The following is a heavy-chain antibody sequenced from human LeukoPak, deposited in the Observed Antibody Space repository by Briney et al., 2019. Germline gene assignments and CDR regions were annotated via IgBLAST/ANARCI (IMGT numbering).Heavy chain of an antibody. CDR1: GYSFTSYS. V-gene: IGHV5-51*01. CDR3: ARQGTPGTEHFDY. CDR2: IYPGDSDT. Sequence: GESLKISCKGSGYSFTSYSIGWVRQMPGKGLEWMGIIYPGDSDTRCSPSFQGQVTISADKSIRTAYLQWSSLKASDTAMYYCARQGTPGTEHFDYWGQGTLVTVSS. J-gene: IGHJ4*02. D-gene: IGHD3-10*01.